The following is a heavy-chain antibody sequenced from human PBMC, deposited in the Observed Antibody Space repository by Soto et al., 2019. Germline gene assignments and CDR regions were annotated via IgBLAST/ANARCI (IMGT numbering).Heavy chain of an antibody. J-gene: IGHJ4*02. D-gene: IGHD2-15*01. Sequence: SETLSLTCTVSGGSITISSYYWGWIRQPPGKGLEWIGSISDTGSTDYNPSVKRRVIISVDTSNNQFFLKLSSVTAADTAVYYCASGYSIDYWGQGTLVTVSS. V-gene: IGHV4-39*01. CDR3: ASGYSIDY. CDR2: ISDTGST. CDR1: GGSITISSYY.